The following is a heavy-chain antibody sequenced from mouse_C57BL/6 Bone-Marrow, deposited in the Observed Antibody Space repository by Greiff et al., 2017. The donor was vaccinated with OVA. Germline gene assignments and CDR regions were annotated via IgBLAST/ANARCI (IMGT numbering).Heavy chain of an antibody. CDR1: GFTFSSYG. D-gene: IGHD2-4*01. CDR2: ISSGGSYT. Sequence: EVQGVESGGDLVKPGESLKLSCAASGFTFSSYGMSWVRQTPDKRLEWVATISSGGSYTYYPDSVKGRFTISRDNAKNTLYLQMSSLKSEDTAMYYCARHRDYDWFAYWGQGTLVTVSA. CDR3: ARHRDYDWFAY. J-gene: IGHJ3*01. V-gene: IGHV5-6*01.